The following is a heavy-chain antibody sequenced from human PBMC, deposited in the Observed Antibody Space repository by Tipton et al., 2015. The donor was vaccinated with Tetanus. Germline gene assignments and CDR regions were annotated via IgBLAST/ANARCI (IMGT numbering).Heavy chain of an antibody. CDR2: ISISGDST. CDR1: GFSVSNNY. V-gene: IGHV3-23*01. Sequence: GSLRLSCAASGFSVSNNYMSWVRQAPGKGLEWVSAISISGDSTYYADSVKGRFTISRDNSKDTLYLQMHSLRVEDTAVYYCAKEIRPNDSWGQGTLVTVSS. CDR3: AKEIRPNDS. J-gene: IGHJ4*02. D-gene: IGHD3-16*01.